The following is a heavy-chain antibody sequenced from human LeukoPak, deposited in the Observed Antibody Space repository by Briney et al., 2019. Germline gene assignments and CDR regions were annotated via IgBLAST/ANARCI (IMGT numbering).Heavy chain of an antibody. J-gene: IGHJ4*02. D-gene: IGHD3-10*01. CDR2: ISGSGGST. CDR3: AKVVGYSYGSGTPGYFDY. V-gene: IGHV3-23*01. CDR1: GFTFVNYA. Sequence: PGGSLRLSCTASGFTFVNYAMSWVRQAPGKGLEWVSHISGSGGSTYYSDSVKGRFTISRDNSKNTLYLQMNSLRAEDTAVYYCAKVVGYSYGSGTPGYFDYWGQGTLVTVSS.